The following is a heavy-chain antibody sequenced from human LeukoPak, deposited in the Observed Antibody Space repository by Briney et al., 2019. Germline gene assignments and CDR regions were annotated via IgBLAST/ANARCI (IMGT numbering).Heavy chain of an antibody. J-gene: IGHJ3*02. Sequence: SETLSLTCTVSGGSISSYYWSWIRQPPGKELEWIGYIYYSGSTNYNPSLKSRVTISVDTSKNQFSLKLSSVTAADTAVYYCARAPLMYYYVSSGPIVFDIWGQGTMVTVSS. V-gene: IGHV4-59*08. CDR3: ARAPLMYYYVSSGPIVFDI. CDR2: IYYSGST. CDR1: GGSISSYY. D-gene: IGHD3-22*01.